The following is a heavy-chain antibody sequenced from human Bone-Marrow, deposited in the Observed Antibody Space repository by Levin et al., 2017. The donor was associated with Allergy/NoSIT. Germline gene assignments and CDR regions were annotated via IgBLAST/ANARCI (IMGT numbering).Heavy chain of an antibody. CDR2: ISSSSSYI. CDR3: ARDRMVRGVKAEGIDY. CDR1: GFTFSSYS. Sequence: GESLKISCAASGFTFSSYSMNWVRQAPGKGLEWVSSISSSSSYIYYADSVKGRFTISRDNAKNSLYLQMNSLRAEDTAVYYCARDRMVRGVKAEGIDYWGQGTLVTVSS. J-gene: IGHJ4*02. V-gene: IGHV3-21*01. D-gene: IGHD3-10*01.